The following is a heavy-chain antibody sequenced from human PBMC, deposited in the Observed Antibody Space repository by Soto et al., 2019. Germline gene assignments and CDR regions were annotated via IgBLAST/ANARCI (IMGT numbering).Heavy chain of an antibody. Sequence: EVQLLESGGGLVQPGGSLRLSCAASGFTFSSYAMSWVRQAPGKGLEWVSGISGSGGSTYYADSVKGRFTISRDNSKNTLYLQMNSLRAEDTAVYYCAKDVQDWGAPVVDAFDIWGQGTMVTVSS. V-gene: IGHV3-23*01. J-gene: IGHJ3*02. D-gene: IGHD1-26*01. CDR3: AKDVQDWGAPVVDAFDI. CDR1: GFTFSSYA. CDR2: ISGSGGST.